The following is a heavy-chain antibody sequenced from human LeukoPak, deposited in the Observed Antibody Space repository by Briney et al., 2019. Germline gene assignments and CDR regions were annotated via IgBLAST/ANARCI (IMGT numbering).Heavy chain of an antibody. V-gene: IGHV1-69*05. CDR2: IIPIFGTA. D-gene: IGHD6-19*01. Sequence: SVKVSCKASGGTFSSYAISWVRQAPGRGLEWMGRIIPIFGTANYAQKFQGRVTITTDESTSTAYMELSSLRSEDTAVYYCARGEFIAVAGTASFDYWGQGTLVTVSS. CDR3: ARGEFIAVAGTASFDY. CDR1: GGTFSSYA. J-gene: IGHJ4*02.